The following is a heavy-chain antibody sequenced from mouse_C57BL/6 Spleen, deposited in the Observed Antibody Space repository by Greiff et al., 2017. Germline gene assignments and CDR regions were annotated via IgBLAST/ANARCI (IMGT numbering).Heavy chain of an antibody. J-gene: IGHJ2*01. CDR3: ARGGHYDYDAGDYFDY. CDR1: GYTFTSYW. Sequence: QVHVKQPGAELVKPGASVKLSCKASGYTFTSYWMHWVKQRPGQGLEWIGMIHPNSGSTNYNEKFKSKATLTVDKSSSTAYMQLSSLTSEDSAVYYCARGGHYDYDAGDYFDYWGQGTTLTVSS. CDR2: IHPNSGST. V-gene: IGHV1-64*01. D-gene: IGHD2-4*01.